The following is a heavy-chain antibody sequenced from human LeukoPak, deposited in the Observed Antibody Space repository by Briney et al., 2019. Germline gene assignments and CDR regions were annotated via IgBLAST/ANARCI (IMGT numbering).Heavy chain of an antibody. CDR1: GFTFSSYG. Sequence: GRSLRLSCAASGFTFSSYGMRWVRQAPGKGLEWVAVISYDGSNKYYADSVKGRFTISRDNSKNTLYLQMNSLRAEDTAVYYCAKVGEEDADYGGNSDAFDIWGQGTMVTVSS. D-gene: IGHD4-23*01. CDR2: ISYDGSNK. J-gene: IGHJ3*02. V-gene: IGHV3-30*18. CDR3: AKVGEEDADYGGNSDAFDI.